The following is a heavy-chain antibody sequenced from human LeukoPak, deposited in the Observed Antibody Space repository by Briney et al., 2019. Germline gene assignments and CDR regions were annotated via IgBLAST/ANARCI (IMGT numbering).Heavy chain of an antibody. CDR3: ARGRAADYYYYYYMDV. D-gene: IGHD6-13*01. CDR1: GYNFNSYG. V-gene: IGHV7-4-1*02. CDR2: INTNTGNP. J-gene: IGHJ6*03. Sequence: ASVKVSCKASGYNFNSYGMNWVRQAPGQGLEWMGWINTNTGNPTYAQGFTGRFVFSLDTSVSTAYLQISSLKAEDTAVYYCARGRAADYYYYYYMDVWGKGTTVTVSS.